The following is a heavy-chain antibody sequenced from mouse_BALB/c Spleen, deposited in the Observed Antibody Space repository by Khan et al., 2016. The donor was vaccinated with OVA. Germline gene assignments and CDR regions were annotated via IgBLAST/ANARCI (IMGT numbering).Heavy chain of an antibody. D-gene: IGHD1-2*01. CDR3: ARRNYFGYTFAY. V-gene: IGHV1-77*01. CDR2: ISPGSGDT. J-gene: IGHJ3*01. CDR1: GYTFTDYY. Sequence: QVQLQQPGAELARPGASVKLSCKASGYTFTDYYINWVKQRTGQGLEWIGEISPGSGDTYNEKFKGKATLTADKSSNTAYMQLSSLTSEASAVYFCARRNYFGYTFAYWGQGTLVTVSA.